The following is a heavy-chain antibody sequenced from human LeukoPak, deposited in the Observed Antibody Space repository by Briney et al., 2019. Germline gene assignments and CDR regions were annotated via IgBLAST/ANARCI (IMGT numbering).Heavy chain of an antibody. CDR3: ARVKGSLGRYSSGFDY. V-gene: IGHV4-59*01. J-gene: IGHJ4*02. CDR2: IYYSGST. Sequence: SETLSLTCTVSGGSISSYYWSWIRQPPGKGLEWIGYIYYSGSTNYNPSLKSRVTISVDTSKNQFSLKLSSVTAADTAVYYCARVKGSLGRYSSGFDYWGQGTLVTVSS. D-gene: IGHD6-19*01. CDR1: GGSISSYY.